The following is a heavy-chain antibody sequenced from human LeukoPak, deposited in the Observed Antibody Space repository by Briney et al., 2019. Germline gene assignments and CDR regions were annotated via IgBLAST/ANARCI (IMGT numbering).Heavy chain of an antibody. D-gene: IGHD3-10*01. CDR3: AKQWPRGGNYFDY. CDR1: GGSLSSGSDY. J-gene: IGHJ4*02. CDR2: IYASGST. V-gene: IGHV4-61*02. Sequence: KPSETLSLTCTVSGGSLSSGSDYWSWIRQSAGKGLEWIGRIYASGSTNYNPSLKSRVTISVDTSKNQFSLKLSSVTAADTAVYYCAKQWPRGGNYFDYWGQGTLVTVSS.